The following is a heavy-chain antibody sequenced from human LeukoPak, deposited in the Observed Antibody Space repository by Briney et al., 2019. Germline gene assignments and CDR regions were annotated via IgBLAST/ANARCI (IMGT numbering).Heavy chain of an antibody. D-gene: IGHD3-10*01. Sequence: GASVKVSCKASGYTFTSYGISWVRQAPGQGLEWMGWISAYNGNTNYAQKLQGRVTMTTDTSTRTAYMELRSLRSDDTAVYYCARDYAGWFGELSEGMDVWGQGTTVTVSS. V-gene: IGHV1-18*01. J-gene: IGHJ6*02. CDR3: ARDYAGWFGELSEGMDV. CDR1: GYTFTSYG. CDR2: ISAYNGNT.